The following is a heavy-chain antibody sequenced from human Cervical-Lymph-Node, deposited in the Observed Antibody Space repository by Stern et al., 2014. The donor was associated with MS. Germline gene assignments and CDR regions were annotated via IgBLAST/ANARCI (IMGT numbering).Heavy chain of an antibody. CDR3: ARDAEYDIWSGYFDY. Sequence: MQLVESGGGLVKPGGSLTVSCAASGFSFSDFYMTWLRQAPGKAPEWVANIGISGDNIYYADSVKGRFTISRDNAKNSLFLQMTSLRAEDTALYYCARDAEYDIWSGYFDYWGPGILVTVSP. V-gene: IGHV3-11*01. D-gene: IGHD3-3*01. CDR1: GFSFSDFY. CDR2: IGISGDNI. J-gene: IGHJ4*02.